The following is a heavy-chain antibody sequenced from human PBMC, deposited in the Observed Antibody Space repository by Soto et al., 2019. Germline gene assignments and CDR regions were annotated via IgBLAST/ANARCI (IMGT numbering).Heavy chain of an antibody. V-gene: IGHV3-23*01. CDR2: ISSIDGST. CDR1: GFTFSSYP. J-gene: IGHJ6*02. CDR3: VKRRESDSRDYGLDV. Sequence: EVQLLESGGGLVQPGGSLRLSCATSGFTFSSYPMTWVRQAPGKGLQWVSTISSIDGSTYYADSVKGRFTISRDISTNTLYLQLNSLRAEDTAVYYCVKRRESDSRDYGLDVWGQGTKVTVSS. D-gene: IGHD2-21*02.